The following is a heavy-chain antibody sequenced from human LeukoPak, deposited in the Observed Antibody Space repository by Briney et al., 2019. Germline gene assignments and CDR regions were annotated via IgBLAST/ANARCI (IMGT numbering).Heavy chain of an antibody. CDR2: IRYDGSNK. J-gene: IGHJ6*03. D-gene: IGHD5-18*01. CDR1: GFTFSSYG. V-gene: IGHV3-30*02. Sequence: GGSLRLPCAASGFTFSSYGMHWVRQAPGKGLEWVAFIRYDGSNKYYADSVKGRFTISRDNSKNTLYLQMNSLRAEDTAVYYCAKVHGYSYGFYYYYMDVWGKGTTVTVSS. CDR3: AKVHGYSYGFYYYYMDV.